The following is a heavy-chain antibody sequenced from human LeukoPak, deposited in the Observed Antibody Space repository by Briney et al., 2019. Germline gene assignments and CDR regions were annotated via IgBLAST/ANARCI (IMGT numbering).Heavy chain of an antibody. CDR1: GGSITSSSYY. CDR2: IHTSGST. V-gene: IGHV4-61*02. Sequence: PSETLSLTCTVSGGSITSSSYYWSWIRQPAGKALEWLGRIHTSGSTNYNPSLKSRVTISRDSAKNQFSLKLSSVTAADTAVYYCARDSPTMFWFDPWGQGTLVTVSS. CDR3: ARDSPTMFWFDP. J-gene: IGHJ5*02. D-gene: IGHD3-10*02.